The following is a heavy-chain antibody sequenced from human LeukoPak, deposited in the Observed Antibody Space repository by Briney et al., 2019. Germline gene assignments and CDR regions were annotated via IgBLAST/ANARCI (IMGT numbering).Heavy chain of an antibody. V-gene: IGHV3-20*04. J-gene: IGHJ6*03. Sequence: PGGSLRLSCAASGFTFDDYGMSWVRQAPGKGLEWVSGINWNGGSTGYADSVKGRFTISRDNAKNSLYLQMNSLRAEDTALYYCARDYGDPLFYYYYMDVWGKGTTVTVSS. CDR2: INWNGGST. CDR3: ARDYGDPLFYYYYMDV. CDR1: GFTFDDYG. D-gene: IGHD4-17*01.